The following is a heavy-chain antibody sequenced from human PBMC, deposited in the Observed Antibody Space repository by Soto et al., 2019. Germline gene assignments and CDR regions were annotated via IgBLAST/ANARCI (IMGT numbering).Heavy chain of an antibody. CDR2: ISGSGDRT. V-gene: IGHV3-23*01. J-gene: IGHJ5*02. CDR3: ARMGDSSGYSGWFDP. D-gene: IGHD3-22*01. CDR1: GFTFSNYA. Sequence: GGSLRLSCAASGFTFSNYAMSWVRQAPGKGPEWVSAISGSGDRTYYVDSVKGRFTISRDNSKNTLYLQMNSLRAEDTAVYYCARMGDSSGYSGWFDPWGQGTLVTVSS.